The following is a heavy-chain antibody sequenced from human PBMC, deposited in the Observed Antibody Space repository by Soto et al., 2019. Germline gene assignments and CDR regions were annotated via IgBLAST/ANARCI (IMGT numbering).Heavy chain of an antibody. CDR2: ISAYNGNT. Sequence: GASVKVSCKASGYTFTSYGISWVRQAPGQGLEWMGWISAYNGNTNYAQKLQGRVTMTTDTSTSTAYMELRSLRSDDTAVYYCARDLDIVVVVAAHMRYYYYGMDVWGQGTTVTVSS. J-gene: IGHJ6*02. V-gene: IGHV1-18*01. CDR1: GYTFTSYG. CDR3: ARDLDIVVVVAAHMRYYYYGMDV. D-gene: IGHD2-15*01.